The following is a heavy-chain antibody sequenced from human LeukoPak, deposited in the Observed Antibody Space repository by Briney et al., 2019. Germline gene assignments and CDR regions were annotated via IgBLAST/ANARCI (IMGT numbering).Heavy chain of an antibody. Sequence: ASVKVSCKASGYTFTSYGISWVRQAPGQGLEWMGWISAYNGNTNYAQKLQGRVTMTTDTSTSTAYMELRSLRSDDTAVYYCARLGSSIAARRGFGSWFDPWGQGTLVTVSS. D-gene: IGHD6-6*01. CDR3: ARLGSSIAARRGFGSWFDP. V-gene: IGHV1-18*01. J-gene: IGHJ5*02. CDR2: ISAYNGNT. CDR1: GYTFTSYG.